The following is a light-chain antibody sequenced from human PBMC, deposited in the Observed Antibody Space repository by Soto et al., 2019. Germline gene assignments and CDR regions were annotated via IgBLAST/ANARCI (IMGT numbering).Light chain of an antibody. Sequence: QSALTQPASVSGSPGQSITISCTVTSRDGGGYNYVSWYQQHTGKAPKLMIYEVSNRPSGVSHRFSGSKSGNTASLTISGIQADDEADYYCSSYTGSSTWRVFGGGTKLSVL. CDR3: SSYTGSSTWRV. CDR2: EVS. J-gene: IGLJ3*02. V-gene: IGLV2-14*01. CDR1: SRDGGGYNY.